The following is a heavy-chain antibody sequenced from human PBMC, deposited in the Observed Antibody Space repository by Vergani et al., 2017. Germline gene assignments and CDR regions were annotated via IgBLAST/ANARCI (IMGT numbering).Heavy chain of an antibody. Sequence: QVQLQQWGAGLLTPSETLSLTCAVYGGSFSGYYWSWIRQPPGKGLEWIGEINHSGSTNYNPSLKSRVTISVDTSKNQFSLKLSSVTAADTAVYYCARRRVVTRPLDVWGKGTTVTVSS. CDR3: ARRRVVTRPLDV. CDR1: GGSFSGYY. CDR2: INHSGST. V-gene: IGHV4-34*01. D-gene: IGHD3-3*01. J-gene: IGHJ6*04.